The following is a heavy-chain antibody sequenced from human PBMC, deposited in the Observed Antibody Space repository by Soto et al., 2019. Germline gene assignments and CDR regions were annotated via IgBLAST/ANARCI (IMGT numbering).Heavy chain of an antibody. D-gene: IGHD3-22*01. CDR1: GFSLSTSGVG. V-gene: IGHV2-5*02. Sequence: QITLKESGPTLVKPTQTLTLTCTFSGFSLSTSGVGVGWIRQPPGKALEWLALIYWDDDKRYSPSLKSRLTITKDTPKNKLVLTMTNRDRVDTATYYCAHRRIVEILMAFDIWGQGTMVTVCS. CDR3: AHRRIVEILMAFDI. CDR2: IYWDDDK. J-gene: IGHJ3*02.